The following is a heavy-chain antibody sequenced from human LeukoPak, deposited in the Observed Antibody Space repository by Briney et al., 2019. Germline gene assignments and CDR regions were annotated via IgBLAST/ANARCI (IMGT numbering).Heavy chain of an antibody. J-gene: IGHJ4*02. CDR2: ISGSGGST. CDR3: AKDSSGSYYNYNS. Sequence: GGSLRLSCAASGFTFSTYAMSWVRQAPGRGLEWVSTISGSGGSTYYADSVKGRFTISRDNSKNTLYLQINSLTAEDTAVYYRAKDSSGSYYNYNSWGLGTLVTVSS. V-gene: IGHV3-23*01. D-gene: IGHD3-10*01. CDR1: GFTFSTYA.